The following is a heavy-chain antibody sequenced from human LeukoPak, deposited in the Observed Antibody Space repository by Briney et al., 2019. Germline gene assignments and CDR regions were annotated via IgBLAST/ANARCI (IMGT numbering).Heavy chain of an antibody. Sequence: GGSLRLSCAASGFPFNSYWMTWVRQAPGKGSEWVANIKQDGSAKYYVDSVKGRFTISRDNAMNSLYLQMNSLRAEDTAIYYCAKSIPYGTTWCGRSDYWGQGTLVTVSS. J-gene: IGHJ4*02. V-gene: IGHV3-7*03. CDR3: AKSIPYGTTWCGRSDY. CDR2: IKQDGSAK. CDR1: GFPFNSYW. D-gene: IGHD6-13*01.